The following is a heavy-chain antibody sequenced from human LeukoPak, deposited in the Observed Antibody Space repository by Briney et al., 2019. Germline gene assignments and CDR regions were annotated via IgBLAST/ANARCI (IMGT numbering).Heavy chain of an antibody. CDR2: INRNGGSI. D-gene: IGHD2-2*01. CDR1: GFTFDDYG. J-gene: IGHJ3*02. Sequence: PGGSLRLSCAASGFTFDDYGMSWVRQAPGKRLEWVSGINRNGGSIGYADSVKGRFTIFRDNAKNSLYLQMNSLRAEDTALYYCARNASFSGISAFDIWGQGTMVTVSS. V-gene: IGHV3-20*04. CDR3: ARNASFSGISAFDI.